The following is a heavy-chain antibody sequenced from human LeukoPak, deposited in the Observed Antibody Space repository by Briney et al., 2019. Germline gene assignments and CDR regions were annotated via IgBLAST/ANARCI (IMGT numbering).Heavy chain of an antibody. CDR2: INPNSGGT. J-gene: IGHJ6*02. D-gene: IGHD5-18*01. Sequence: ASVKVSCKASGYTFTGYYMHWVRQAPGQGLEWMGWINPNSGGTNYAQKFQGRVTMTRDTSISTAYMELSRLRSDDTAVYYCARYVDTAMVNQNYYYYYYGMDVWGQGTTVTVSS. CDR3: ARYVDTAMVNQNYYYYYYGMDV. CDR1: GYTFTGYY. V-gene: IGHV1-2*02.